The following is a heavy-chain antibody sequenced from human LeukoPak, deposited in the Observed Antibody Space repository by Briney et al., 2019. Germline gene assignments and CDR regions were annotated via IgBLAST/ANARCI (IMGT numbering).Heavy chain of an antibody. V-gene: IGHV4-34*01. J-gene: IGHJ6*03. D-gene: IGHD6-13*01. CDR1: GGSFSGYY. Sequence: PSETLSLTCAVYGGSFSGYYWSWIRQPPGKGLEWIGEINHSGSTNYNPSLKSRVTISVDTSKNQFSLKLSSVTAADTAVCYCARGVAAAVGNYYYYYMDVWGKGTTVTISS. CDR3: ARGVAAAVGNYYYYYMDV. CDR2: INHSGST.